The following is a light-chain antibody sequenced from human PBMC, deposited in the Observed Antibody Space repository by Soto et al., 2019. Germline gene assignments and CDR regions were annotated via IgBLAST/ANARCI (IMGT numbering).Light chain of an antibody. CDR2: EVS. V-gene: IGLV2-8*01. Sequence: QSALTQPPSASGSPGQSVTISCTGTSSDIGAYKYVSWYQQHPGKAPKLMIFEVSSRPSGVPDRFSGSKSGNTASLTVSGLQAEDEADYYCSSYAGINNFYVFGTGTKLTVL. CDR3: SSYAGINNFYV. CDR1: SSDIGAYKY. J-gene: IGLJ1*01.